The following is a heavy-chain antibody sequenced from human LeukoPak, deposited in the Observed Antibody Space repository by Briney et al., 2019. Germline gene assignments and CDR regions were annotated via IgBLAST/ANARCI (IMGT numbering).Heavy chain of an antibody. CDR2: ISYDGSNK. D-gene: IGHD6-6*01. CDR3: ARRDSSSRAGAFDI. V-gene: IGHV3-30*03. J-gene: IGHJ3*02. CDR1: GFTFSSYS. Sequence: GGSLRLSCAASGFTFSSYSMNWVRQAPGKGLEWVAVISYDGSNKYYADSVKGRFTISRDNSKNTLYLQMNSLRAEDTAVYYCARRDSSSRAGAFDIGGQGTMVTVSS.